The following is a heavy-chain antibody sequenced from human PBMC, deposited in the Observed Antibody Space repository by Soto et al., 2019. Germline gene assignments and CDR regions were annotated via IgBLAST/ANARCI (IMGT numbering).Heavy chain of an antibody. CDR3: ARTFGTYYYDSSGYYYGPNDAFDI. V-gene: IGHV3-48*02. J-gene: IGHJ3*02. CDR2: ISSSSSTI. D-gene: IGHD3-22*01. Sequence: GGSLRLSCAASRFTFSSYSMNWVRQAPGKGLEWVSYISSSSSTIYYADSVKGRFTISRDNAKNSLYLQMNSLRDEDTAVYYCARTFGTYYYDSSGYYYGPNDAFDIWGQGTMVTVSS. CDR1: RFTFSSYS.